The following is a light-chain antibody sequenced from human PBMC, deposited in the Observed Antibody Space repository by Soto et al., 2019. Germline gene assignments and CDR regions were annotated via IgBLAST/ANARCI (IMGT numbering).Light chain of an antibody. CDR2: DAS. Sequence: EIVMTQSPATLSVSPGERATLSCRASQSVRSNLAWYPQKSGQAPRLLIYDASTRATGIPARFSGSGSGTEFTLTISSLQSEDFAVYFWQQYNNWPPLTFGGGTKVEIK. CDR1: QSVRSN. V-gene: IGKV3-15*01. J-gene: IGKJ4*01. CDR3: QQYNNWPPLT.